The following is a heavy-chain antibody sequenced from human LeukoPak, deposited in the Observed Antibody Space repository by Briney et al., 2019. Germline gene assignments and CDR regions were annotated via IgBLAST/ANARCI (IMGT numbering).Heavy chain of an antibody. J-gene: IGHJ4*02. V-gene: IGHV3-49*03. Sequence: GGSLRLSCTSSGFTFGDYAMSWFRRAPGKGLEWIGFIRSKAYRGTTEYAASVKGRFAISRDDSKSIAYLQMNSLKTEDTAVYYCTKGAYGYLDYWGQGTLVTVSS. CDR3: TKGAYGYLDY. CDR1: GFTFGDYA. CDR2: IRSKAYRGTT. D-gene: IGHD4-17*01.